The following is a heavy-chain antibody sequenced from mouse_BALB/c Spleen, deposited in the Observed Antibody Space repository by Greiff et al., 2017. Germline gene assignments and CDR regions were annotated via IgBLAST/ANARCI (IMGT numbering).Heavy chain of an antibody. CDR1: GFTFSDYG. Sequence: EVKLMESGGGLVQPGGSRKLSCAASGFTFSDYGMAWVRQAPGKGPEWVAFISNLAYSIYYADTVTGRFTISRENAKNTLYLEMSSLRSEDTAMYYCARIRRYYFDYWGQGTTLTVSS. D-gene: IGHD1-1*01. CDR2: ISNLAYSI. V-gene: IGHV5-15*02. CDR3: ARIRRYYFDY. J-gene: IGHJ2*01.